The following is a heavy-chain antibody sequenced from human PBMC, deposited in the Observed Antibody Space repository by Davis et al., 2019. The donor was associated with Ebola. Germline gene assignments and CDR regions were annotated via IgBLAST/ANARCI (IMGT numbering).Heavy chain of an antibody. D-gene: IGHD3-10*01. CDR2: INPSGGST. Sequence: ASVKVSCKASGYTFTNYDINWVRQATGQGLEWMGIINPSGGSTSYAQKFQGRVTMTRDTSTSTVYMELSSLRSEDTAVYYCVRDLRGWGDFDYWGQGTLVTVSS. J-gene: IGHJ4*02. CDR3: VRDLRGWGDFDY. CDR1: GYTFTNYD. V-gene: IGHV1-46*01.